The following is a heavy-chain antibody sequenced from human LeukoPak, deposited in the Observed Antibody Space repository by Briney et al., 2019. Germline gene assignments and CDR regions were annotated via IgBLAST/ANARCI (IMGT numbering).Heavy chain of an antibody. J-gene: IGHJ4*02. Sequence: ASVKVSCKASGYTFTGYYIHWVRQAPGQGLEWMGWINSNSGYTNYAQKFQGRVTMTRDTSISTAYMELSSLRSDDTAVYYCARDGGYYGSGSYHYWGQGTLVTVSS. CDR2: INSNSGYT. CDR1: GYTFTGYY. V-gene: IGHV1-2*02. D-gene: IGHD3-10*01. CDR3: ARDGGYYGSGSYHY.